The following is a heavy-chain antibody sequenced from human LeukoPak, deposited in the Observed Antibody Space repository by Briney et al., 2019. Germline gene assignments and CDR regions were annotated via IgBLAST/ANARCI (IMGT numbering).Heavy chain of an antibody. CDR2: ISWNSGSI. D-gene: IGHD6-13*01. J-gene: IGHJ4*02. CDR3: AKEEYSSSGDY. V-gene: IGHV3-9*01. Sequence: GGSLRLSCAASGFTFDDYAMHWVRQAPGKGLGWVSGISWNSGSIGYADSVKGRFTISRDNAKNSLYLQMNSLRAEDTALYYCAKEEYSSSGDYWGQGTLVTVSS. CDR1: GFTFDDYA.